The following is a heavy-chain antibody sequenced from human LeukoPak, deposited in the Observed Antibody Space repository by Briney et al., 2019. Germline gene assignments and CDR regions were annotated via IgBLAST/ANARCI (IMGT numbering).Heavy chain of an antibody. CDR1: GFTFSNYA. J-gene: IGHJ4*02. D-gene: IGHD1-7*01. CDR3: ARVSRYNWNYGVFDY. Sequence: GGSLRLSCAASGFTFSNYAMNWVRQAPGKGLEWVSAISGTGGNTYYADSVKGRFTISRDNAKNSLYLQMNSLRVEDTAVYYCARVSRYNWNYGVFDYWGQGTLVTVSS. V-gene: IGHV3-23*01. CDR2: ISGTGGNT.